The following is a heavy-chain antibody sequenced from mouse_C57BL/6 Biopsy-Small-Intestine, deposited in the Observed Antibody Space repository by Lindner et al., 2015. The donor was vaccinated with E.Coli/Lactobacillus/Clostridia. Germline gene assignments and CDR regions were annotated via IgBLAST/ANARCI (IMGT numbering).Heavy chain of an antibody. CDR2: IYYSGTI. J-gene: IGHJ4*01. V-gene: IGHV3-5*01. Sequence: VQLQESGPGLVKPSQTVFLTRTVTGISITTGNYRWSWIRQFPGNKLEWIGYIYYSGTITYNPSLTSRTTITRDTPKNQFFLEMNSLTAEDTATYYCARDYGNYYAMDYWGQGTSVTVSS. CDR3: ARDYGNYYAMDY. D-gene: IGHD2-1*01. CDR1: GISITTGNYR.